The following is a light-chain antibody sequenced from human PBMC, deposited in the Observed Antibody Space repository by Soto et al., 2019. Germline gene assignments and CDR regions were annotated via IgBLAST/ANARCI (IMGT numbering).Light chain of an antibody. CDR2: EGS. CDR1: SSDVGSYNL. CDR3: CSYAGSRTRV. J-gene: IGLJ3*02. Sequence: QSVLTQPASVSGSPGQSITISCTGTSSDVGSYNLVSWYQQHPGKAPKLMIYEGSNRPSGVSNRFSGSKSGNTASLTISGLQAEDEADYYCCSYAGSRTRVFGGGTKLTVL. V-gene: IGLV2-23*01.